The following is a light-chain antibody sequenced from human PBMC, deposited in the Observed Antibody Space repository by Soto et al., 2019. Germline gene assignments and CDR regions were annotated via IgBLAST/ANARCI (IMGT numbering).Light chain of an antibody. V-gene: IGKV3-15*01. J-gene: IGKJ2*01. Sequence: EIVMTQSPATLSASPGERVTLSCRASQSISSNLAWFQQKPGQAPKLLIFGASTRPSGIPSRFSGSGSGTEFTISISSPQSVDSSVYHCHQNHNWYTFGQGTKLEIK. CDR3: HQNHNWYT. CDR1: QSISSN. CDR2: GAS.